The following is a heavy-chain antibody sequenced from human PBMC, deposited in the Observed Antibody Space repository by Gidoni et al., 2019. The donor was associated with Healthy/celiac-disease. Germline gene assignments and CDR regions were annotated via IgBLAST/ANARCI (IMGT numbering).Heavy chain of an antibody. D-gene: IGHD5-12*01. V-gene: IGHV4-30-4*01. CDR2: IYYSGSP. CDR1: GGSISSGDYY. CDR3: ARVVGSGYDKYYFDY. J-gene: IGHJ4*02. Sequence: QVQLQESGPGLVKPSQTLSLTCTVSGGSISSGDYYWSWIRQPPGKGLEWIGYIYYSGSPYYNPSLKSRVTISVDTSKNQFSLKLSSVTAADTAVYYCARVVGSGYDKYYFDYWGQGTLVTVSS.